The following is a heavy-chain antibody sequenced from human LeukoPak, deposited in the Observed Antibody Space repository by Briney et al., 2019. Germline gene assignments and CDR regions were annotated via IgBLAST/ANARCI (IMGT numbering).Heavy chain of an antibody. Sequence: GGSLRLSXAASGFTVSSNYMSWVRQAPGKGLEWVSVIYSGGSTYYADSVKGRLTISRDNSKNTLYLQMNSLRAEDTAVYYCARDPGSGWFNWFDPWGRGTLVTVSS. CDR2: IYSGGST. CDR3: ARDPGSGWFNWFDP. V-gene: IGHV3-66*02. D-gene: IGHD6-19*01. J-gene: IGHJ5*02. CDR1: GFTVSSNY.